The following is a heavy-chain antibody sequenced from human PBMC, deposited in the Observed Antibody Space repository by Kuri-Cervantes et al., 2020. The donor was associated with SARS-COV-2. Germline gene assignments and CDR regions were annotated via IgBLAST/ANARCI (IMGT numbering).Heavy chain of an antibody. CDR2: IRSKANSYAA. J-gene: IGHJ6*02. CDR1: GFTFSGSA. D-gene: IGHD1-1*01. Sequence: GGSLRLSCAASGFTFSGSAMHWVRQASGKGLEWVGRIRSKANSYAAAYAASVKGRFTISRDDSKNTAYLQMNSLKTEDTAMYYCTSGTMDVCGQGTTVTVSS. V-gene: IGHV3-73*01. CDR3: TSGTMDV.